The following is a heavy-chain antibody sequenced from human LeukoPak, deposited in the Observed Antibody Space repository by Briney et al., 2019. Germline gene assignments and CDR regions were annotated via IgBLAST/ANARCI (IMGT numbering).Heavy chain of an antibody. Sequence: GGSLRLSCAASGFTFDDYGMSWVRQAPGKGLEWVSGINWNGGSTGYADSVKGRFTISRDNAKNSLYLQMNSLRAEDTALYYCARVMGSGWYGDFDYWGQGTLVTVSS. CDR2: INWNGGST. D-gene: IGHD6-19*01. V-gene: IGHV3-20*04. J-gene: IGHJ4*02. CDR3: ARVMGSGWYGDFDY. CDR1: GFTFDDYG.